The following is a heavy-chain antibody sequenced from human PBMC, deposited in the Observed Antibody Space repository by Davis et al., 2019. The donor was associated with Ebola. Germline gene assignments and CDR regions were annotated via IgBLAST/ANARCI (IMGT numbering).Heavy chain of an antibody. CDR3: AKSGLSFGVVKYHYGMDV. CDR1: GFTFSSYA. CDR2: ISGSGGST. Sequence: GESLNIPCAASGFTFSSYAMTWVRQAPGQGLEWVSAISGSGGSTYYADSVKGRFTISRDNSKKTLYLQMNSLRAEDTAVYYCAKSGLSFGVVKYHYGMDVWGKGTTVTVSS. V-gene: IGHV3-23*01. D-gene: IGHD3-3*01. J-gene: IGHJ6*04.